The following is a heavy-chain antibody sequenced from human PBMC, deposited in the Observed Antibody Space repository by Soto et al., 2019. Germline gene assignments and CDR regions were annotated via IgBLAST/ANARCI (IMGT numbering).Heavy chain of an antibody. Sequence: QVQLVQSGAEVKKPGASVKVSCKASGYTFTSYDINWVRQATGQGLEWMGWMNPNSGKTGYAQKFRGKVTMTRSTSISTAYMELSRLRSEDTAVCYCAREKSGYYDYWGQGTLVTVSS. J-gene: IGHJ4*02. CDR3: AREKSGYYDY. D-gene: IGHD3-3*01. V-gene: IGHV1-8*01. CDR2: MNPNSGKT. CDR1: GYTFTSYD.